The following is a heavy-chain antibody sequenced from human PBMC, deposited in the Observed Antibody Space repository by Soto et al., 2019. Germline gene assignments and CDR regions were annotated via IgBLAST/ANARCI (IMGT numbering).Heavy chain of an antibody. CDR1: GFTFSSYA. D-gene: IGHD6-19*01. CDR2: ISGSGGST. Sequence: PGGSLRLSCAASGFTFSSYAMSWVRQAPGKGLEWVSAISGSGGSTYYADSVKDRFTISRDNSKNTLYLQMNSLRAEDTAVYYCAKGHSSGWYFDYWGQGTLVTVSS. V-gene: IGHV3-23*01. J-gene: IGHJ4*02. CDR3: AKGHSSGWYFDY.